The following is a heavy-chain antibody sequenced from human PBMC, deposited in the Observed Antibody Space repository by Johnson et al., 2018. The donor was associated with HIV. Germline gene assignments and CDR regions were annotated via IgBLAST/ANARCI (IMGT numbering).Heavy chain of an antibody. D-gene: IGHD3-22*01. Sequence: QLVEFGGGVVQPGRSLRLSCAASGFTFSSYAMHWVRQAPGKGLEWVAVISYDGSNKYYADSVKGRFTISRDNSKDTLYLQMNSLRAEDTAVYYCARDQTHYYGSSEVWFDIWGQGTMVTVSS. J-gene: IGHJ3*02. V-gene: IGHV3-30*04. CDR3: ARDQTHYYGSSEVWFDI. CDR2: ISYDGSNK. CDR1: GFTFSSYA.